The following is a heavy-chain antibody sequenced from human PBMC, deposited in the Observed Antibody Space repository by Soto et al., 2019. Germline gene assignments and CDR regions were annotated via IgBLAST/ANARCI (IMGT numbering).Heavy chain of an antibody. CDR2: IGVGGDT. CDR3: ARALEASSTDC. D-gene: IGHD1-26*01. Sequence: GGSVRLSCAGSGFIFSTYDMSWVRQTAGKRLEWVSTIGVGGDTYYEDSVKGRFTIFRENAKNSLYLQMNSLRVGDTAIYYCARALEASSTDCWGQGTLVTVSA. CDR1: GFIFSTYD. J-gene: IGHJ4*02. V-gene: IGHV3-13*01.